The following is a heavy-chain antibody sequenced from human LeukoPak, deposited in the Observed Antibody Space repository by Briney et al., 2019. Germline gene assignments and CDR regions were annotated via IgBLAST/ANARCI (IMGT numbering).Heavy chain of an antibody. CDR1: GYTFTSYA. CDR2: INAGNGNT. Sequence: GASVKVSCKASGYTFTSYAMHWVRQAPGQRLEWMGWINAGNGNTKYSQKFQGRVTITRDTSASTAYMELSSLRSEDTAVYYCARGLVLSGIQLWFHHPNWFDPWGQGTLVTVSS. CDR3: ARGLVLSGIQLWFHHPNWFDP. J-gene: IGHJ5*02. V-gene: IGHV1-3*01. D-gene: IGHD5-18*01.